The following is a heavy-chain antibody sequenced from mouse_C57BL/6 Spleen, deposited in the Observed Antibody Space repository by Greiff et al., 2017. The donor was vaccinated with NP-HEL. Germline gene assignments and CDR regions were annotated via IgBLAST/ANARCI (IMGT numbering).Heavy chain of an antibody. CDR1: GYTFTSYW. CDR3: TRVTTVVAHWYFDV. J-gene: IGHJ1*03. Sequence: EVMLVESGTVLARPGASVKMSCKTSGYTFTSYWMHWVKQRPGQGLEWIGAIYPGNSDTSYNQKFKGKAKLTAVTSASTAYMELSSLTNEDSAVYYCTRVTTVVAHWYFDVWGTGTTVTVSS. V-gene: IGHV1-5*01. D-gene: IGHD1-1*01. CDR2: IYPGNSDT.